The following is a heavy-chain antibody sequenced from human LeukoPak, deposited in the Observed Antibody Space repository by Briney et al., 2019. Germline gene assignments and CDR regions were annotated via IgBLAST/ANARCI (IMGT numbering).Heavy chain of an antibody. Sequence: GGSLRLSCAASGFTFSSYATSWVRQAPGKGLEWVSSISDSDGSTYYADSVKGRFTISRDNSKNTLYLQMNSLRAEDTAVYYCAKDPMTTVTTTAYWGQGTLVTVSS. CDR1: GFTFSSYA. J-gene: IGHJ4*02. D-gene: IGHD4-17*01. V-gene: IGHV3-23*01. CDR3: AKDPMTTVTTTAY. CDR2: ISDSDGST.